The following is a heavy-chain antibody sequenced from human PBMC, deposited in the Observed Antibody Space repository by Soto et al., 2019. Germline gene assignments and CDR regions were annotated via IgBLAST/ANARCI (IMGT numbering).Heavy chain of an antibody. Sequence: GGSLRLSCAASGFTFSSYSMNWVRQAPGKGLEWVSYISSSSSTIYYADSVKGRFTISRDNAKNSLYLQMNSLRDEDTAVYYCARGSYYDFWSGYYTSGYYYYGMDVWGQGTTVTVSS. V-gene: IGHV3-48*02. J-gene: IGHJ6*02. D-gene: IGHD3-3*01. CDR2: ISSSSSTI. CDR1: GFTFSSYS. CDR3: ARGSYYDFWSGYYTSGYYYYGMDV.